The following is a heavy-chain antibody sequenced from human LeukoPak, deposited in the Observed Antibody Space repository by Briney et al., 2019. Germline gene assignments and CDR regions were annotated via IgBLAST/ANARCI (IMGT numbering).Heavy chain of an antibody. CDR2: ISGRSSTI. V-gene: IGHV3-48*01. J-gene: IGHJ4*02. Sequence: SGGSLRLSCAASGFTFSSYSMNWVRQAPGKGLEWGSYISGRSSTIYYADSVKGRFTISRDNGKNTLYLQMNSLRAEDTAVYYCARGSTYYDSSGQVPFDYWGQGTLVTVSS. D-gene: IGHD3-22*01. CDR1: GFTFSSYS. CDR3: ARGSTYYDSSGQVPFDY.